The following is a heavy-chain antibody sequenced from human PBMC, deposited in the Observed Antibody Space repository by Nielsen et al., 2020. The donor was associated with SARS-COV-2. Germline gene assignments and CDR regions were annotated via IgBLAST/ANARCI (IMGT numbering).Heavy chain of an antibody. J-gene: IGHJ2*01. V-gene: IGHV3-23*01. CDR2: ISGSGGST. CDR3: ARVEGYWYFDL. CDR1: GFTFSSTW. Sequence: GESLKISCSASGFTFSSTWMDWVRQAPGKGLEWVSAISGSGGSTYYADSVKGRFTISRDNSKNTLYLQMNSLRAEDTAVYYCARVEGYWYFDLWGRGTLVTVSS. D-gene: IGHD3-3*01.